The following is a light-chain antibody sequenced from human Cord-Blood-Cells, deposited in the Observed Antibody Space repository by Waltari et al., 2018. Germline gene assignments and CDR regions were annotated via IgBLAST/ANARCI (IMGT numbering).Light chain of an antibody. J-gene: IGLJ3*02. CDR1: SSDVGRYNL. V-gene: IGLV2-23*02. CDR3: CSYAGSSTLV. Sequence: QSALTQPASVSGSPRQSITSSCTGTSSDVGRYNLVPLYHQHPGKAPKLMIYEVSKRPSGVPNRFSGSKSGNTASLTISGLQAEDEADYYCCSYAGSSTLVFGGGTKLTVL. CDR2: EVS.